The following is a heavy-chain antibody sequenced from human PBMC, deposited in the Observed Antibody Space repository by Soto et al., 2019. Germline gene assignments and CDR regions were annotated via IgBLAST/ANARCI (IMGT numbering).Heavy chain of an antibody. CDR1: GGSISSHS. D-gene: IGHD3-3*01. CDR2: VSYSGST. Sequence: SETLSLTCTFSGGSISSHSWTWIRQPPGKGLEWIGHVSYSGSTNYNPSLNSRVTISVDTSKKQFSLKLTFVTAADTAMYYCTRYYNDFWSGSYYYYMDVWGKGTTVTVSS. CDR3: TRYYNDFWSGSYYYYMDV. V-gene: IGHV4-59*08. J-gene: IGHJ6*03.